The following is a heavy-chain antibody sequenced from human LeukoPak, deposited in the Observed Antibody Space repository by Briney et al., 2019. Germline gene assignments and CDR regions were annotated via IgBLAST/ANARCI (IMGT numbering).Heavy chain of an antibody. J-gene: IGHJ4*02. CDR1: GYTFTGYY. CDR3: ARDRAQLWSFDY. CDR2: INPSGGST. D-gene: IGHD5-18*01. V-gene: IGHV1-46*01. Sequence: ASVKVSCKASGYTFTGYYMHWVRQAPGQGLEWMGIINPSGGSTSYAQKFQGRVTMTRDTSTSTVYMELSSLRSEDTAVYYCARDRAQLWSFDYWGQGTLVTVSS.